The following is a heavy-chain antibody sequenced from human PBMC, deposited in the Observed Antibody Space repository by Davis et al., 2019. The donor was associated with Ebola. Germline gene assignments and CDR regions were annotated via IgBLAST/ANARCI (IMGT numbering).Heavy chain of an antibody. V-gene: IGHV4-59*01. D-gene: IGHD4-17*01. Sequence: PSETLSLTCTVSGGSISSYYWSWIRQPPGKGLEWIGYIYYSGSTNYNPSLKSRVTISVDTSKNQFSLKLSSVTAADTAVYYCAVGVYGDYVGRDSLGWGQGTLVTVSS. CDR2: IYYSGST. CDR1: GGSISSYY. CDR3: AVGVYGDYVGRDSLG. J-gene: IGHJ4*02.